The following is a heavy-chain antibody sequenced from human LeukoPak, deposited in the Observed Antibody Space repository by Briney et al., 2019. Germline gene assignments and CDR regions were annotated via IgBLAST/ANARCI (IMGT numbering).Heavy chain of an antibody. CDR2: IRYDGSNK. V-gene: IGHV3-30*02. Sequence: GGSLRLSCAASGFTFSSYGMHWVRQAPGKGLEWVAFIRYDGSNKYYADSVKGRFTISRDNSKNTLYLQMNSLRAEDTAVYYCAKDFRYEISPPAFDPWGQGTLVTVSS. J-gene: IGHJ5*02. CDR3: AKDFRYEISPPAFDP. CDR1: GFTFSSYG. D-gene: IGHD3-9*01.